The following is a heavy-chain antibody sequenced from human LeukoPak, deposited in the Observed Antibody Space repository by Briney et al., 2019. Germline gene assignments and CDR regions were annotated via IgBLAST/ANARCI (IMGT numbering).Heavy chain of an antibody. CDR3: VKVSGMYSSSWPTDI. Sequence: PGGSLRLSRAASGFTFSSYAMSWVRQAPGKGLEWVSTITGSGSSTYYADSVKGRFTISRDKSMNTLFLQMSSLRAEDTAVYYCVKVSGMYSSSWPTDIWGQGTLVTVSS. CDR1: GFTFSSYA. V-gene: IGHV3-23*01. D-gene: IGHD6-13*01. J-gene: IGHJ4*02. CDR2: ITGSGSST.